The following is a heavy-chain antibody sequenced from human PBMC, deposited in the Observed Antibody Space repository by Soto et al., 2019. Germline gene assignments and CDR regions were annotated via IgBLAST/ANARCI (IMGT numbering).Heavy chain of an antibody. V-gene: IGHV4-59*01. D-gene: IGHD5-12*01. CDR1: GGSISSYY. CDR3: ARDMSGYDWFDP. Sequence: SETLSLTCTVSGGSISSYYWSWIRQPPGKGLEWIGYIYYSGSTNYNPSLKSRVTISVDTSKNQFSLKLSSVTAADTAVYYCARDMSGYDWFDPWGQGTLVTVSS. J-gene: IGHJ5*02. CDR2: IYYSGST.